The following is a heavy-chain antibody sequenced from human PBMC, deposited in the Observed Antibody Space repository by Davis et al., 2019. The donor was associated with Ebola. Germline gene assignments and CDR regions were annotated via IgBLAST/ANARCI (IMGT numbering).Heavy chain of an antibody. CDR2: INGDGTTT. V-gene: IGHV3-74*01. J-gene: IGHJ4*02. Sequence: GESLKISCTVSGFTFSNNWMNWVRQVPGKGLVWVSSINGDGTTTTYADSVKGRFTISRDNAKNTLYLQMNSLRVEDTAVYYCASYVVGWGQGTLVTISS. CDR3: ASYVVG. D-gene: IGHD3-10*02. CDR1: GFTFSNNW.